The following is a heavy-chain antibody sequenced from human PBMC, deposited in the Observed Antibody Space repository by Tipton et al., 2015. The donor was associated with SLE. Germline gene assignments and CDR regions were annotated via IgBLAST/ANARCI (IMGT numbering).Heavy chain of an antibody. D-gene: IGHD6-13*01. CDR1: GVSISSYY. V-gene: IGHV4-39*07. CDR3: ARVKQLVQGFDY. J-gene: IGHJ4*02. CDR2: IYYSGST. Sequence: TLSLTCTVSGVSISSYYWGWIRQPPGKGLEWIGSIYYSGSTYYNPSLKSRVTISVDTSKNQFSLKLSSVTAADTAVYYCARVKQLVQGFDYWGQGTLVTVS.